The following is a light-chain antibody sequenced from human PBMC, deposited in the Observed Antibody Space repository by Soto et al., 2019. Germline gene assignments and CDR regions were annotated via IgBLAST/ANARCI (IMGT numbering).Light chain of an antibody. J-gene: IGKJ2*01. CDR2: DAS. CDR1: QSVSSY. Sequence: EIVLTQSPATLSLSPGERATLSCRASQSVSSYLAWYQQKPGQAPRLLIYDASNRATGIPARFSGSGSGTDFNLTISSLEPEDFAVYYCQPRSNWHTVGQGTKLEIK. CDR3: QPRSNWHT. V-gene: IGKV3-11*01.